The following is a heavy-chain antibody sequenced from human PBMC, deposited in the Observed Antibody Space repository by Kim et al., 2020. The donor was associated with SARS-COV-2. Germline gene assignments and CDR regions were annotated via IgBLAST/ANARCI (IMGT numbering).Heavy chain of an antibody. CDR1: GGSISSSSYY. J-gene: IGHJ4*02. V-gene: IGHV4-39*01. D-gene: IGHD4-17*01. Sequence: SETLSLTCTVSGGSISSSSYYWGWIRQPPGKGLEWIGSIYYSGSTYYNPSLKSRVTISVDTSKNQFSLKLSSVTAADTAVYYCASQRYGDLSFDYWGQGTLVTVSS. CDR2: IYYSGST. CDR3: ASQRYGDLSFDY.